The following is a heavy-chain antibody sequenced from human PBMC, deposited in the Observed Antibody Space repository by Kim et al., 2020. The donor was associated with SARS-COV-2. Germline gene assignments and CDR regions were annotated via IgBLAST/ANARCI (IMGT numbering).Heavy chain of an antibody. Sequence: YHPTLKGRVTISVDTSKNQFSLKLSSVTAADTAVYYCAREKGYSIYAFDIWGQGTMVTVSS. D-gene: IGHD6-13*01. CDR3: AREKGYSIYAFDI. V-gene: IGHV4-39*07. J-gene: IGHJ3*02.